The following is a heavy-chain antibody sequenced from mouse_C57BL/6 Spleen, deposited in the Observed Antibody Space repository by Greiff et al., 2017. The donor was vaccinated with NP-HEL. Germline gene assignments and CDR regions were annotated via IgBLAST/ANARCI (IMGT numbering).Heavy chain of an antibody. CDR1: GYTFTSYG. D-gene: IGHD2-5*01. CDR2: IYPRSGNT. V-gene: IGHV1-81*01. Sequence: QVQLKQSGAELARPGASVKLSCKASGYTFTSYGISWVKQRTGQGLEWIGEIYPRSGNTYYNEKFKGKATLTADKSSSTAYMELRSLTSEDSAVYFCARGNNSNYLAYWGQGTLVTVSA. J-gene: IGHJ3*01. CDR3: ARGNNSNYLAY.